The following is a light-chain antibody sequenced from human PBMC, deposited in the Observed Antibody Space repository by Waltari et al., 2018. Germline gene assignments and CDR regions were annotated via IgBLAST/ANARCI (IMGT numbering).Light chain of an antibody. Sequence: QSVLTQPPSASGTPGQRFTISCSGSSSNIGNNYVFCYQPLPGTAPKLLIYRNNLRRSWVPYRFFVSKVGTSASLAISGFRFDDEADYYCAAWDDSLSGRYVVFGGCIKLTVL. V-gene: IGLV1-47*01. J-gene: IGLJ2*01. CDR1: SSNIGNNY. CDR2: RNN. CDR3: AAWDDSLSGRYVV.